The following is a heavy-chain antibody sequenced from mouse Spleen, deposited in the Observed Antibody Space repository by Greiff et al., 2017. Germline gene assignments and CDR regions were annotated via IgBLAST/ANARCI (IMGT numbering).Heavy chain of an antibody. V-gene: IGHV1-15*01. CDR3: TREFGGMYYFDY. CDR1: GYTFTDYE. Sequence: QVQLQQSGAELVRPGASVTLSCKASGYTFTDYEMHWVKQTPVHGLEWIGAIDPETGGTAYNQKFKGKAILTADKSSSTAYMELRSLTSEDSAVYYCTREFGGMYYFDYWGQGTTLTVSS. D-gene: IGHD3-1*01. J-gene: IGHJ2*01. CDR2: IDPETGGT.